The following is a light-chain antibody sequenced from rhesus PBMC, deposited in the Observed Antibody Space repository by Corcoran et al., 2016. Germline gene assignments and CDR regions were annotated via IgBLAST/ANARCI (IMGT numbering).Light chain of an antibody. CDR3: STYADYVSFV. J-gene: IGLJ6*01. CDR1: SCDIGTFDY. CDR2: QNN. Sequence: QAALTQPRSVSGSAGQSVTTSCTGTSCDIGTFDYVSWYQQRPGAAPQLIIFQNNKRPSGVSDRFSGSKTGNTASLTISGLRTEDDGDCYCSTYADYVSFVFGGGTPLTVL. V-gene: IGLV2-32*02.